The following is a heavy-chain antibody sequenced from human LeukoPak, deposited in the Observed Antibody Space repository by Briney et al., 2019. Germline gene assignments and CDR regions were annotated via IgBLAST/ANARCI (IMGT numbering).Heavy chain of an antibody. Sequence: GGSLRLSCAASGFTVSSNYMSWVRQAPGRGLEWVSVIYSGGSTYYADSVKGRFTISRDNSKNTLYLQMNSLRAEDTAVYYCARIAGDYGEFDYWGQGTLVTVSS. CDR1: GFTVSSNY. V-gene: IGHV3-66*01. D-gene: IGHD4-17*01. J-gene: IGHJ4*02. CDR3: ARIAGDYGEFDY. CDR2: IYSGGST.